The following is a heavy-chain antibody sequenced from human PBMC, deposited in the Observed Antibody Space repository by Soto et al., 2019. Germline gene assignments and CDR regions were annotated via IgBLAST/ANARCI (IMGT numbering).Heavy chain of an antibody. CDR2: IYSDGRT. V-gene: IGHV3-66*01. CDR1: GFTVSNNY. D-gene: IGHD3-22*01. CDR3: ARDPTDSRTSDY. Sequence: SLRLSCAASGFTVSNNYLSWVRQAPGKGLEWVSVIYSDGRTYYADSVKGRFTISRDNSKNTLYLQMISLRVEDTAVYYCARDPTDSRTSDYWGQGTLVTVSS. J-gene: IGHJ4*02.